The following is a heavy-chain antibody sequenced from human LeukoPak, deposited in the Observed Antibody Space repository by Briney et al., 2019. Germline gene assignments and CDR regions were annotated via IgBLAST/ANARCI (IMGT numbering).Heavy chain of an antibody. V-gene: IGHV4-34*01. Sequence: SETLSLTCAVYGGSFSGYYWSWIRQPPGKGLEWIGEINHSGSTNYNPSLKSRVTISVDTSKNQFSLKLSSVTAADTAVYYCARVAYDFWSGYRYYFDYWGQGTLVTVSS. CDR1: GGSFSGYY. D-gene: IGHD3-3*01. CDR2: INHSGST. CDR3: ARVAYDFWSGYRYYFDY. J-gene: IGHJ4*02.